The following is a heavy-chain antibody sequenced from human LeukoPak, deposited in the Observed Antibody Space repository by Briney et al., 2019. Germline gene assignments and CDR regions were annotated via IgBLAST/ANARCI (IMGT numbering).Heavy chain of an antibody. CDR3: ARGLASSNWPHWFDP. Sequence: GGPLRLSCAASGFTFSSYEMNWVRQAPGKGLEWVSYISSIDSTTYYADSVKGRFTISRDNAKNSLYLQMNSLRVEDTAVYHCARGLASSNWPHWFDPWGQGTLVSVSS. V-gene: IGHV3-48*03. D-gene: IGHD6-13*01. J-gene: IGHJ5*02. CDR1: GFTFSSYE. CDR2: ISSIDSTT.